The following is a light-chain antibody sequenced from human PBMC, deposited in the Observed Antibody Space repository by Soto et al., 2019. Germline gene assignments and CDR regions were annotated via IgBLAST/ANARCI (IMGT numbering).Light chain of an antibody. CDR2: VAS. Sequence: IQLTQSPSSLSASVGDRVTITCRASQDISNSLAWYQQKPGKAPRLLIYVASTLQTGVPSRFSGSGSGTDFTLTISSLQPEDFATYYCQHLDGHPRTFGQGTKVEIK. V-gene: IGKV1-9*01. CDR1: QDISNS. CDR3: QHLDGHPRT. J-gene: IGKJ1*01.